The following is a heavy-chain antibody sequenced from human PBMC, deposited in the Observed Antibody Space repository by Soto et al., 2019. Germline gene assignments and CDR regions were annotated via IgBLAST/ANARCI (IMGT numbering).Heavy chain of an antibody. CDR3: ARAMDFWSGYGFDY. Sequence: QVQLVQSGAEVKKPGASVKVSCKASGYTFTSYAMHWVRQAPGQRLEWMGWINAGNGNTKYSQKFQGRVTITRDTSASTAYMELSSLRSEDTAVYYCARAMDFWSGYGFDYRGQGTLVTVSS. D-gene: IGHD3-3*01. J-gene: IGHJ4*02. CDR2: INAGNGNT. CDR1: GYTFTSYA. V-gene: IGHV1-3*01.